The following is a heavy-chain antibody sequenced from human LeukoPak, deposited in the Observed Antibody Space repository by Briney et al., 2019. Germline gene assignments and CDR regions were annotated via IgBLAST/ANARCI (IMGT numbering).Heavy chain of an antibody. D-gene: IGHD5-18*01. Sequence: GGSLRLSCAASGFTFSSHWMHWVRQAPGKGLVWVSRTNTDGSSTSYADSVKGRFTISRDNAKSTLYLQMNSLRAEDTAVYFCARVPGGNSYGPFDYWGQGTLVTVSS. CDR2: TNTDGSST. J-gene: IGHJ4*02. V-gene: IGHV3-74*01. CDR1: GFTFSSHW. CDR3: ARVPGGNSYGPFDY.